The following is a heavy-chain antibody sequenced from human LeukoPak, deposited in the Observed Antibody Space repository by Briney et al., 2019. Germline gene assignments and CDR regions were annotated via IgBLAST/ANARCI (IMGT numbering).Heavy chain of an antibody. V-gene: IGHV1-46*01. CDR3: ARDRPHYASSGFWFDP. J-gene: IGHJ5*02. CDR2: INPSGGST. CDR1: GYTFTSYY. Sequence: ASVKVSCKASGYTFTSYYMHWVRQAPGQGLEWMGIINPSGGSTSYAQKFQGRVTMTRDTSTSTVYMELSSLRSEDTAVYYCARDRPHYASSGFWFDPWGQGTLVTVSS. D-gene: IGHD3-22*01.